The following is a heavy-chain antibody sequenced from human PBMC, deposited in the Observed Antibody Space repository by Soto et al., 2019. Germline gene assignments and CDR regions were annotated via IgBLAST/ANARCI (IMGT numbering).Heavy chain of an antibody. J-gene: IGHJ4*02. CDR3: AKEGGYCSSTSCYGRVYY. V-gene: IGHV1-58*01. CDR1: GFTFSTSA. D-gene: IGHD2-2*03. CDR2: IDVGSGNA. Sequence: SVTVSCKPSGFTFSTSAVHLVRQARGPRLQWIGWIDVGSGNANYAQMLQERVTISRDMSTSTAYMELSSLRPEDTAVYYCAKEGGYCSSTSCYGRVYYWGQGTLVTVSS.